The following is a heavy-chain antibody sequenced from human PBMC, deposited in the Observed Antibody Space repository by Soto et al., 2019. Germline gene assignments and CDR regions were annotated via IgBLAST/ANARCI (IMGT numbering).Heavy chain of an antibody. Sequence: QVQLQQWGAGLLKPSETLSLTCAVYGGSFSGYYWSWIRQPPGKGLEWIGEINHSGSTNYNPSLTSRVTISVDPSKNQFSLKLSSVTAADTAVYYCAGNVLLDAFDIWGQGTMVTVSS. CDR2: INHSGST. CDR3: AGNVLLDAFDI. D-gene: IGHD3-10*01. J-gene: IGHJ3*02. CDR1: GGSFSGYY. V-gene: IGHV4-34*01.